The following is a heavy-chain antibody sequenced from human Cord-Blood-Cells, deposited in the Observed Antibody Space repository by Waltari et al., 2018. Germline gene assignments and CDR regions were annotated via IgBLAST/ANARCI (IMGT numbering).Heavy chain of an antibody. J-gene: IGHJ4*02. CDR3: ARHLQLTGDFDY. D-gene: IGHD7-27*01. CDR2: IYYSGRP. V-gene: IGHV4-39*01. Sequence: QLQLQESGPGLVKPSETLSLTCTVSGGSISSSSYYWGWIRQPPGKGLEWIGSIYYSGRPYHNPSLKSRVTISVDTSKNQFSLKLSSVTAADTAVYYCARHLQLTGDFDYWGQGTLVTVSS. CDR1: GGSISSSSYY.